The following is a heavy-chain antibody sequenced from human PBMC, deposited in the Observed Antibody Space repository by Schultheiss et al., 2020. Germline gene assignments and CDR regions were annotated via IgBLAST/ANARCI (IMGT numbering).Heavy chain of an antibody. CDR2: IWYDGSNE. Sequence: GGSLRLSCAASGFTFSTYGMHWVRQAPGKGLEWVALIWYDGSNEYYADSVKGRFTISRDNSKNTLYLQMNSLRAEDTAVYYCASLAGSWFNSMDVWGQGTTVTVSS. CDR1: GFTFSTYG. J-gene: IGHJ6*02. V-gene: IGHV3-33*08. CDR3: ASLAGSWFNSMDV. D-gene: IGHD3-10*01.